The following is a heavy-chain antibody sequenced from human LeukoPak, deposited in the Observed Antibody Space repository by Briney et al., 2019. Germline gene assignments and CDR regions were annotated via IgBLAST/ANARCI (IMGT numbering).Heavy chain of an antibody. J-gene: IGHJ5*02. V-gene: IGHV1-18*01. Sequence: ASVKVSCKASGYTFTSYGISWVRQAPGQGLEWMGWISAYNGNTNYAQKLQGRVTMTTDTSKSTAYMELRSLRSDDTAVYYCARVCGGSCYGRKGPNWFDPWGQGTLVTVSS. D-gene: IGHD2-15*01. CDR2: ISAYNGNT. CDR3: ARVCGGSCYGRKGPNWFDP. CDR1: GYTFTSYG.